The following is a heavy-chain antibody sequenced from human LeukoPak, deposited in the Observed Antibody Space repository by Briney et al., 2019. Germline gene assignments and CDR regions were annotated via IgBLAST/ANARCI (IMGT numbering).Heavy chain of an antibody. CDR3: AREFYEGATPPFLAEDY. Sequence: GSSVKVSCKASGGTFSSYAISWVRQAPGQGLEWMGGIIPIFGTANYAQKLQGRVTMTTDTSTSTAYMELRSLRSDDTAVYYCAREFYEGATPPFLAEDYWGQGTLVTVSS. CDR1: GGTFSSYA. V-gene: IGHV1-69*05. J-gene: IGHJ4*02. CDR2: IIPIFGTA. D-gene: IGHD1-26*01.